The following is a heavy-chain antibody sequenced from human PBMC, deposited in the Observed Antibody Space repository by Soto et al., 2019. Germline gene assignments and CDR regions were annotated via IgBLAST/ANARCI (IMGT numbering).Heavy chain of an antibody. CDR2: ISYAGSNR. CDR3: ATPYSSGWVDY. CDR1: GFTFSSYA. V-gene: IGHV3-30-3*01. J-gene: IGHJ4*02. Sequence: QVQLVESGGGVVQPGRSLRLSCAASGFTFSSYAMHWVRQAPGTGLEWAAVISYAGSNRYYADSVKSRFTISRDNSKNTLYLQMNSLRAEDTAVYYCATPYSSGWVDYWGQGTLVTVSS. D-gene: IGHD6-19*01.